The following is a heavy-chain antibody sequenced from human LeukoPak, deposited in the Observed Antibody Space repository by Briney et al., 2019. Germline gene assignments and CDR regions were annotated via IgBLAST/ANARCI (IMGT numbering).Heavy chain of an antibody. Sequence: PGGSLRLSCAASGFTFSSYSMNWVRQAPGKGLEWVSHIGRGITYADSVKGRFTISRDNAKNSVYLQMNSLRAEDTAVYYCARERVTGVIEAFDIWGQGTMVTVSS. CDR1: GFTFSSYS. D-gene: IGHD7-27*01. CDR2: IGRGIT. J-gene: IGHJ3*02. CDR3: ARERVTGVIEAFDI. V-gene: IGHV3-48*04.